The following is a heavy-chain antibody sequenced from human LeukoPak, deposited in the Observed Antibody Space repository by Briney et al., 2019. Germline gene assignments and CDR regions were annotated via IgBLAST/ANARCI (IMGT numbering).Heavy chain of an antibody. CDR2: INPKSGGT. J-gene: IGHJ4*02. CDR3: ARDRNWNYDY. D-gene: IGHD1-7*01. Sequence: ASVKVSCKASGYTFTAYYIHWVRQAPGQGLEWMGWINPKSGGTKYEQKFQGRVTMTKDTSISTAYMELSRLRSDDTAVYYCARDRNWNYDYWGQGTLVTVSS. CDR1: GYTFTAYY. V-gene: IGHV1-2*02.